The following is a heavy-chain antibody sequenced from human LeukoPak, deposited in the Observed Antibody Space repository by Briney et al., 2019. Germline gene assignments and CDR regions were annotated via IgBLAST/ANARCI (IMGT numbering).Heavy chain of an antibody. V-gene: IGHV4-59*01. CDR2: IYYSGST. J-gene: IGHJ4*02. D-gene: IGHD6-19*01. CDR1: GGSISSYY. Sequence: SETLSLTCTVSGGSISSYYWSWIRQPPGKGLEWIGYIYYSGSTNYNPSLKSRVTTSVDTSKNQFSLKLSSVTAADTAVYYCARDSSSGWYREYYFDYRGQGTLVTVSS. CDR3: ARDSSSGWYREYYFDY.